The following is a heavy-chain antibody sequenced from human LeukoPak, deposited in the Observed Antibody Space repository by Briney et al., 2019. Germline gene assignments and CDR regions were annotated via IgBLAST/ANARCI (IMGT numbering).Heavy chain of an antibody. J-gene: IGHJ5*02. D-gene: IGHD2-2*01. V-gene: IGHV3-21*01. Sequence: GGSLRPSCAASVFTFSSYSMNWVRQAPGKGLEWVSSISIRSSYIYYADSAKGRFAISRDNAKNSLYLQMSSLRAEDTAVYYCARDYQVVPAANQLDWFDPWGQGTLVTVSS. CDR1: VFTFSSYS. CDR2: ISIRSSYI. CDR3: ARDYQVVPAANQLDWFDP.